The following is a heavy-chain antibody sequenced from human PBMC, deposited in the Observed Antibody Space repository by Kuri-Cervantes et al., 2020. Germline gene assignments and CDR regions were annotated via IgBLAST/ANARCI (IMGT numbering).Heavy chain of an antibody. CDR3: AADRPYYGSGSYYEH. CDR1: GYTFTSYA. J-gene: IGHJ4*02. CDR2: IVVGSGNT. D-gene: IGHD3-10*01. Sequence: SVKVSCKASGYTFTSYAMQWVRQARGQRLEWIGWIVVGSGNTNYAQKFQERVTITRDMSTSTAYMELSSLRSEDTAVYYCAADRPYYGSGSYYEHWGQGTLVTVSS. V-gene: IGHV1-58*02.